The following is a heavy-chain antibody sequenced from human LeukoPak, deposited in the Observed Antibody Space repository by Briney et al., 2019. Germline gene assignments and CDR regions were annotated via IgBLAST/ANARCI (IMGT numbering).Heavy chain of an antibody. CDR1: GYTFTSYG. V-gene: IGHV1-18*01. CDR3: ARETSDGSFDY. D-gene: IGHD3-10*01. CDR2: ISAYNGNT. Sequence: ASVKVSCKASGYTFTSYGISWVRQAPGQGLEWMGWISAYNGNTNYAQKFQGRVTMTRDTSTSTVYMELSSLRSEDTAVYYCARETSDGSFDYWGQGTLVTVSS. J-gene: IGHJ4*02.